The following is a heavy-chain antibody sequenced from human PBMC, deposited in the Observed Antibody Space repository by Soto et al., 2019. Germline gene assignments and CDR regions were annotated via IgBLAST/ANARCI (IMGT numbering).Heavy chain of an antibody. CDR3: ARSPRGKAPLYFDY. CDR1: GGSLSSGGYY. CDR2: IYYSGST. J-gene: IGHJ4*02. Sequence: PSETLSLTCTVSGGSLSSGGYYWSWIRQHPGKGLEWIGYIYYSGSTYYNPSLKSRVTISVDTSKNQFSLKLSSVTAADTAVYYCARSPRGKAPLYFDYWGQGTLVTVSS. V-gene: IGHV4-31*03. D-gene: IGHD3-16*01.